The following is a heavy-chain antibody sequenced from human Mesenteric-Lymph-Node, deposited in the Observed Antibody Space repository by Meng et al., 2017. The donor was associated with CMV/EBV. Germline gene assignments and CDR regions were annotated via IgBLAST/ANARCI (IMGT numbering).Heavy chain of an antibody. D-gene: IGHD2-15*01. CDR3: ARGGYCSGGSCYNIDY. J-gene: IGHJ4*02. CDR1: GYSFTSYW. V-gene: IGHV5-51*01. Sequence: GESLKISCKGSGYSFTSYWIGWVRQMPGKGLEWMGIIYPGDSDTRYSPSFQGQVTISADKSISTAYLQWSSLKASDTAMYYCARGGYCSGGSCYNIDYWGQGTLVTVSS. CDR2: IYPGDSDT.